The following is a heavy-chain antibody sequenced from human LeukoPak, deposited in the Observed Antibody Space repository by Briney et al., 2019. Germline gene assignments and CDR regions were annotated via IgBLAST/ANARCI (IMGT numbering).Heavy chain of an antibody. J-gene: IGHJ4*02. CDR1: GYNFISYR. CDR2: IYPGDSDT. CDR3: ARHDYGDSGLYDY. V-gene: IGHV5-51*01. Sequence: GESLKISCKGSGYNFISYRIGWVRQMPGKGLEWMGIIYPGDSDTRYSPSFQGQVTISADKFISTAYLQWSSLKASDSAMYYCARHDYGDSGLYDYWGQGTLVTVSS. D-gene: IGHD4-17*01.